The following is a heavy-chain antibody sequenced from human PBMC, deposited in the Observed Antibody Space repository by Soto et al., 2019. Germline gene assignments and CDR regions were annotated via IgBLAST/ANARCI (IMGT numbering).Heavy chain of an antibody. CDR2: MSYDGSNK. D-gene: IGHD3-16*01. Sequence: QVQLVESGGGVVQPGRSLRLSCAASGFTFSSDAMHWDRRAPGKGLEWMAVMSYDGSNKYYADSVKGRFTISRDNSKNTLYLQMNSLRPEDTALYYCSRDGAAYWGQGTLVIVSS. J-gene: IGHJ4*02. CDR3: SRDGAAY. V-gene: IGHV3-30-3*01. CDR1: GFTFSSDA.